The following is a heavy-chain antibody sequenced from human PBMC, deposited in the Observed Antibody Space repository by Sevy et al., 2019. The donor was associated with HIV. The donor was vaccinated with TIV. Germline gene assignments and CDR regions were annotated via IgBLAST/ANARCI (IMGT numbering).Heavy chain of an antibody. CDR3: ARVYYYDYSGPGY. Sequence: ASVKVSCKASGYTFTNYYIHWVRQAPGERLEWMGVINPRGGSTSNAQKFQGRVAMTRDTSTSTVYMELSSLRSEDTAVYYCARVYYYDYSGPGYWGQGTLVTVSS. D-gene: IGHD3-22*01. CDR1: GYTFTNYY. J-gene: IGHJ4*02. V-gene: IGHV1-46*01. CDR2: INPRGGST.